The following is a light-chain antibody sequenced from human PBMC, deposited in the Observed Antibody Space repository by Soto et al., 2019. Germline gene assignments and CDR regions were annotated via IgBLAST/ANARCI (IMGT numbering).Light chain of an antibody. CDR3: SSYTSSSTRV. Sequence: QSALTQPASVSGSPGQSITISCTGTSSDVGAYDYVSWYQQHPDKAPKLMIYEVSNRPSGVSNRFSGSKSVNTATLTISGLQAEDEADDYCSSYTSSSTRVFGTGTKVTVL. CDR1: SSDVGAYDY. J-gene: IGLJ1*01. V-gene: IGLV2-14*03. CDR2: EVS.